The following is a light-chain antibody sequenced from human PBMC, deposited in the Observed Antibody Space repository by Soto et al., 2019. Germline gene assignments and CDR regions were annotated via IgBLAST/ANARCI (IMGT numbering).Light chain of an antibody. CDR3: SSYTSSSTHVV. CDR2: EVS. V-gene: IGLV2-14*01. Sequence: QAVVTQPASVSGSPGQSITISCTGTSSDVGGYNYVSWYQQHPGKAPKLMIYEVSNRPSGVSNRFSGSMSGNTASLTISGLEAEDEADYYCSSYTSSSTHVVFGGGTKLTVL. J-gene: IGLJ2*01. CDR1: SSDVGGYNY.